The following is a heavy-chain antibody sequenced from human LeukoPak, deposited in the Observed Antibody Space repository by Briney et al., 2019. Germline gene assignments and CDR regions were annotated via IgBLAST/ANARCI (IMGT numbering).Heavy chain of an antibody. V-gene: IGHV4-39*07. CDR1: GGSISSSSYY. CDR3: AREGIAVGYYFDY. J-gene: IGHJ4*02. D-gene: IGHD6-19*01. Sequence: WETLSLTCTVSGGSISSSSYYWGWIRQPPGKGLEWIGSIYYSGSTYYNPSLKSRVTISVDTSKNQFSLKLSSVTAADTAVYYCAREGIAVGYYFDYWGQGTLVTVSS. CDR2: IYYSGST.